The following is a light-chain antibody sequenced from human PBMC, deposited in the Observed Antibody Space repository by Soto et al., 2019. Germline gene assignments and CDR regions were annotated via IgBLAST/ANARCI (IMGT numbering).Light chain of an antibody. J-gene: IGKJ4*01. CDR3: MQRIEFPLT. CDR1: QSLIYISDGNNY. CDR2: RAS. Sequence: IVMTQTPLSLTVTPGEPPSISCRSSQSLIYISDGNNYLAWYLQKPGQPPKLLIYRASYRASGVPDRFSGSGSGTDFTLKISRVEAEDVGVYYCMQRIEFPLTFGGGTKVDIK. V-gene: IGKV2-40*01.